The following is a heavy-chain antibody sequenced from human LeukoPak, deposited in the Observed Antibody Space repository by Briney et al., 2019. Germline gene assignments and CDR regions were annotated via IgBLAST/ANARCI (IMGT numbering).Heavy chain of an antibody. J-gene: IGHJ6*03. CDR3: ARKIRFSRPLPYYYMDV. CDR2: IYYSGST. D-gene: IGHD3-3*01. Sequence: SETLSLTCTVSGGSISSSSYYWGWIRQPPGKGLGWIGSIYYSGSTYYNPSLKSRVTISVDTSKNQFSLKLSSVTAADTAVYYCARKIRFSRPLPYYYMDVWGKGTTVTVSS. CDR1: GGSISSSSYY. V-gene: IGHV4-39*01.